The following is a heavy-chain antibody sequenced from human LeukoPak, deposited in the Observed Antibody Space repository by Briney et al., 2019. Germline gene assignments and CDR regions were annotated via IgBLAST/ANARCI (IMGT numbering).Heavy chain of an antibody. CDR1: GFTFSSYG. V-gene: IGHV3-30*02. Sequence: GGSLRLSCAASGFTFSSYGMHWVRQAPGKGLEWVAFIRYDGSNKYYADSVKGRFTISRDNSKNRLYLQMNSLRAEDTAVYYCATFTYYYDSSGYSQGDYWGQGTLVTVSS. CDR3: ATFTYYYDSSGYSQGDY. CDR2: IRYDGSNK. D-gene: IGHD3-22*01. J-gene: IGHJ4*02.